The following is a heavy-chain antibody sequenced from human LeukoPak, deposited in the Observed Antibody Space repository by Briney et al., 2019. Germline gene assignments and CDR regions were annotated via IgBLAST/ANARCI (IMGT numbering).Heavy chain of an antibody. D-gene: IGHD2-15*01. CDR1: GFTFSSNY. CDR2: TYSGGNT. CDR3: ASGYCSGGHCYSVYFQH. J-gene: IGHJ1*01. Sequence: GGSLRLPCAASGFTFSSNYMSWVRQAPGKGLEWVSVTYSGGNTYYADSVKGRFTISRDNSKNTLYLQMNSLRAEDTAVYYCASGYCSGGHCYSVYFQHWGQGTLVTVSS. V-gene: IGHV3-53*01.